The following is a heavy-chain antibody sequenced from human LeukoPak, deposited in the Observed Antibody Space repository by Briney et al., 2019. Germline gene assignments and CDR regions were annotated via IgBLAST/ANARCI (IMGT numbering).Heavy chain of an antibody. CDR2: IHTGGST. D-gene: IGHD4-23*01. CDR1: GGSISSYY. CDR3: TRGAGGNSVGH. Sequence: SETLSLTCTVSGGSISSYYWSWIRQPAGKRLEWIGRIHTGGSTNYNPSLKTRVTMSVDTSKNQISLKLSSVTAADTAVYYCTRGAGGNSVGHWGQGTLVTVSS. V-gene: IGHV4-4*07. J-gene: IGHJ4*02.